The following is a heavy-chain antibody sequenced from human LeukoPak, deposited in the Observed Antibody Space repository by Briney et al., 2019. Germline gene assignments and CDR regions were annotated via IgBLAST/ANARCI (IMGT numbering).Heavy chain of an antibody. Sequence: GGSLTPSCAASGFAFDDYAMSWVRQAPGKGLEWVSGIHWNGASTGYGDSVRGRFTISRDNAKISLYLQMNSLRAEDTALYYCARVDRSGDWYFDLWGRGTLVTVSS. CDR1: GFAFDDYA. J-gene: IGHJ2*01. V-gene: IGHV3-20*04. CDR2: IHWNGAST. D-gene: IGHD6-25*01. CDR3: ARVDRSGDWYFDL.